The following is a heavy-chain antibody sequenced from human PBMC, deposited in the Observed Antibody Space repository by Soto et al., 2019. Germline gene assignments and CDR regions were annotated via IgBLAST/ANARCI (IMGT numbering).Heavy chain of an antibody. CDR3: ARVLLGYCGGGSCTPGWYFDL. Sequence: GGSLRLSCAASGFTFSSYDMHWVRQATGKGLEWVSAIGTAGDTYYPGSVKGRFTISRENAKNSLYLQMNSLRAGDTAVYYCARVLLGYCGGGSCTPGWYFDLWGRGPLVTVPS. J-gene: IGHJ2*01. CDR2: IGTAGDT. D-gene: IGHD2-15*01. CDR1: GFTFSSYD. V-gene: IGHV3-13*01.